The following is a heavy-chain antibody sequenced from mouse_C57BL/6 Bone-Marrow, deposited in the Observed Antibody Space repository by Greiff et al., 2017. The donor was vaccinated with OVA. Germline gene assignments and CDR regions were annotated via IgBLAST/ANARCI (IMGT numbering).Heavy chain of an antibody. D-gene: IGHD1-1*01. Sequence: QVQLQQPGAELVMPGASVKLSCKASGYTFTSYWMHWVKQRPGQGLEWIGEIDPSDSYTNYNQKFKGKSTLTVDKSSSTAYMELSSLTSEDSAVYDCATFITTVVEYYFDYWGQGTTLTVSS. V-gene: IGHV1-69*01. CDR3: ATFITTVVEYYFDY. CDR1: GYTFTSYW. J-gene: IGHJ2*01. CDR2: IDPSDSYT.